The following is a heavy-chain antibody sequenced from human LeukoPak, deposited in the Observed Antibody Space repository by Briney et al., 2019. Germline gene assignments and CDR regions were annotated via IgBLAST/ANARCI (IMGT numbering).Heavy chain of an antibody. Sequence: ASVRVSCKASGYTFTGYYMHWVRRAPGQGPEWMGWIKVNSGGTNYAQKFQGRVTMTRDTSITTVYMELSSLRSDDTAVYCCARDIVVVAAGVYGMDVWGQGTTITVSS. CDR3: ARDIVVVAAGVYGMDV. CDR1: GYTFTGYY. J-gene: IGHJ6*02. V-gene: IGHV1-2*02. CDR2: IKVNSGGT. D-gene: IGHD2-15*01.